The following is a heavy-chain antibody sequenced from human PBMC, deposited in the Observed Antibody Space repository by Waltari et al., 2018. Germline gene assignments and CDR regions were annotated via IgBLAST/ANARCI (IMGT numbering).Heavy chain of an antibody. CDR3: ARGRQPYYFDY. J-gene: IGHJ4*02. CDR1: GYTLTELS. Sequence: QVQLVQSGAEVKKPGASVKVSCKVSGYTLTELSMHWVRQAPGKGLEWMGGCDPEDGETIYAQKFQGRVTMTRNTSISTAYMELSSLRSEDTAVYYCARGRQPYYFDYWGQGTLVTVSS. CDR2: CDPEDGET. V-gene: IGHV1-24*01. D-gene: IGHD5-18*01.